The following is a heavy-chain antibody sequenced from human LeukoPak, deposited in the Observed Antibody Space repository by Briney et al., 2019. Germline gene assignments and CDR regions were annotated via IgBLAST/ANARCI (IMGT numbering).Heavy chain of an antibody. Sequence: ASVKVSCKASGYTFTSYGISWVRQAPGQGLEWMGWISAYNGNTNYAQKLQDRVTMTTDTSTSTASVELRSMRSDDTVVYFCARDTELSIVATIARLYYGMDVWGQGTTVTVSS. CDR1: GYTFTSYG. CDR3: ARDTELSIVATIARLYYGMDV. CDR2: ISAYNGNT. V-gene: IGHV1-18*01. J-gene: IGHJ6*02. D-gene: IGHD5-12*01.